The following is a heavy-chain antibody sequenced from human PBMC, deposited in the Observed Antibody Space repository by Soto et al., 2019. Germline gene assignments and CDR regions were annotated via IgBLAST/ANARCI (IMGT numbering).Heavy chain of an antibody. Sequence: QITLKESGPTLVRPTQTLTLTCTVSGFSLDTWGVGVGWIRQSPGKAPEWLALIYWDDDKRYSPSLKNRLTITKDTSKNQVVLTLTNMDPVDTVTYYCARALGSWGSYYFDHWGQGTLVTIPS. D-gene: IGHD3-16*01. CDR3: ARALGSWGSYYFDH. CDR2: IYWDDDK. V-gene: IGHV2-5*02. CDR1: GFSLDTWGVG. J-gene: IGHJ4*02.